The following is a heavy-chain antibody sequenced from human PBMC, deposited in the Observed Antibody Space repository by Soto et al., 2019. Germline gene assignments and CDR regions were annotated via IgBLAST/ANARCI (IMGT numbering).Heavy chain of an antibody. CDR1: GGTFSSYT. V-gene: IGHV1-69*08. CDR2: IIPILGIA. J-gene: IGHJ5*02. D-gene: IGHD2-15*01. CDR3: ARDRGGGVVAATNNWFDP. Sequence: QVQLVQSGAEVKKPGSSVKVSCKASGGTFSSYTISWVRQAPGQGLEWMGRIIPILGIANYAQKFQGRVTSPADKSTTTAYMELGSLRSEDTGVYYCARDRGGGVVAATNNWFDPWGQGTLVTVSS.